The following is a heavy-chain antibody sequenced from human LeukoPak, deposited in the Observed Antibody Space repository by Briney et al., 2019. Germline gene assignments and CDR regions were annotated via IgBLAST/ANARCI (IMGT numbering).Heavy chain of an antibody. J-gene: IGHJ4*02. Sequence: ASVNVSREASGYTFTGYYMHWVRQAPGQGLEWMGWINPNSGGTNYAQKFQGRVTMTRDTSISTAYMELSRLRSDDTAVYYCARDDQRITMIVALAYRGQGTLVTVSS. V-gene: IGHV1-2*02. CDR3: ARDDQRITMIVALAY. CDR2: INPNSGGT. D-gene: IGHD3-22*01. CDR1: GYTFTGYY.